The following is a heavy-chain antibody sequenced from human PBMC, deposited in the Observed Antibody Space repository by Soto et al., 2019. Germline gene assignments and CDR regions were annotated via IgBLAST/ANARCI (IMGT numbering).Heavy chain of an antibody. Sequence: GASVKVSCKASGYTFTSYYMHWVRQAPGQGLEWMGIINPSGGSTSYAQKFQGRVTMTRDTSTSTVYMELSSLRSEDTAVYYCASLLGEYSSSPGYYYGMDVWGQGTTVTVSS. V-gene: IGHV1-46*01. CDR1: GYTFTSYY. D-gene: IGHD6-6*01. CDR3: ASLLGEYSSSPGYYYGMDV. J-gene: IGHJ6*02. CDR2: INPSGGST.